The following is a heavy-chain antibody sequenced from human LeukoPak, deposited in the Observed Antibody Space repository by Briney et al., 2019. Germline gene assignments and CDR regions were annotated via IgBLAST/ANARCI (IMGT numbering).Heavy chain of an antibody. J-gene: IGHJ4*02. D-gene: IGHD2-15*01. CDR1: GFTFSSYA. Sequence: HPGRSLRLSCAASGFTFSSYAMHWVRQAPGKGLEWVAVISYDGSNKYYADSVKGRFTISRDNSKNTLYLQMNSLRAEDTAVYYCAKEGSSLLLFDYWGQGTLVTVSS. V-gene: IGHV3-30-3*01. CDR3: AKEGSSLLLFDY. CDR2: ISYDGSNK.